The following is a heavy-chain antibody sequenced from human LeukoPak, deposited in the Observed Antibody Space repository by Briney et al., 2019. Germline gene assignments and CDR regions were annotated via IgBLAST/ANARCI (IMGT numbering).Heavy chain of an antibody. CDR2: ISGDGGST. CDR1: GFTFDDYA. V-gene: IGHV3-43*02. D-gene: IGHD5-12*01. CDR3: AKDIVENSGYLGLYYYYMDV. J-gene: IGHJ6*03. Sequence: QPGGSLRLSCAASGFTFDDYAMHWVRQAPGKGLEWVSLISGDGGSTYYGDSVKGRFTISRDNSKNSLYLQMNSLRTEDTALYYCAKDIVENSGYLGLYYYYMDVWGKGTTVTVSS.